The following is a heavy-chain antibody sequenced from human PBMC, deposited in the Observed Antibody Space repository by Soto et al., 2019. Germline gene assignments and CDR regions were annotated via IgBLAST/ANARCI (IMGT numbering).Heavy chain of an antibody. CDR3: ARLSSSSAPPDY. CDR1: GGSISSYY. Sequence: PSETLSLTCTVSGGSISSYYWSWIRQPPGKGLEWIGYTYYSGNTNYNPSLKSRVTISVDTSKNQFSLKLSSVIAADTAVYYCARLSSSSAPPDYWGQGTLVTVSS. J-gene: IGHJ4*02. CDR2: TYYSGNT. V-gene: IGHV4-59*01. D-gene: IGHD6-13*01.